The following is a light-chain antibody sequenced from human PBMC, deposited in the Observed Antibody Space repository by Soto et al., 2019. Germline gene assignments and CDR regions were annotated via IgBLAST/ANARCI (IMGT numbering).Light chain of an antibody. CDR3: RHYGTSAL. V-gene: IGKV3-20*01. CDR2: GAS. J-gene: IGKJ3*01. CDR1: QSVSSSY. Sequence: EIVLTQSPGTLSLSPGERATLSCRASQSVSSSYLAWYQQKPGQAPRLLIYGASNRATGIPDRFSVSASGTDFTLTISRLESDDSAVYYCRHYGTSALFGPGTKVDIK.